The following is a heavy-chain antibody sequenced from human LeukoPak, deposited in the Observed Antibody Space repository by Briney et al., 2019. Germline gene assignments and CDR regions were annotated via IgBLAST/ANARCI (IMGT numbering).Heavy chain of an antibody. J-gene: IGHJ4*02. CDR2: IYYSGST. Sequence: PSETLSLTCTVSGGSISSGGYYWSWIRQHPGKGLEWIGYIYYSGSTYYNPSLKSRVTISVDTSKNQFSLKLSSVTAADTAVYYCARVPFLTGYFDYWGQGTLVTVSS. CDR3: ARVPFLTGYFDY. V-gene: IGHV4-31*03. D-gene: IGHD3-9*01. CDR1: GGSISSGGYY.